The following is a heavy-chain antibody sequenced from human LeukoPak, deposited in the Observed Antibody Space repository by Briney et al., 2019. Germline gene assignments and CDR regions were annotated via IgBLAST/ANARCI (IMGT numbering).Heavy chain of an antibody. CDR3: ARAPRSWGFYY. V-gene: IGHV1-8*01. CDR1: GYTFTSYD. D-gene: IGHD7-27*01. Sequence: ASVKVSCKASGYTFTSYDFNWLRQATGQGPEWMGWMNPNSGATGYAHKFQGRVTMTRSASINTAYMELSNLRSEGTAVYYCARAPRSWGFYYWGQGTLVTVSS. CDR2: MNPNSGAT. J-gene: IGHJ4*02.